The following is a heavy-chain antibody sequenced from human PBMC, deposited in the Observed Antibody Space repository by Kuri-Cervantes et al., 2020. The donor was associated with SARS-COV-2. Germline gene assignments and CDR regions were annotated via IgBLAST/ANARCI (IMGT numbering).Heavy chain of an antibody. CDR2: ISSSSSYI. CDR3: ARSGLMVYAMEFDY. Sequence: GESLKISCAASGFTFSSYSMNWVRQAPGKGLEWVSSISSSSSYISHADSMKGRFTISRDNAENSLYLQMNSLRAEDTAVYYCARSGLMVYAMEFDYWGQGTLVTVSS. J-gene: IGHJ4*02. V-gene: IGHV3-21*01. CDR1: GFTFSSYS. D-gene: IGHD2-8*01.